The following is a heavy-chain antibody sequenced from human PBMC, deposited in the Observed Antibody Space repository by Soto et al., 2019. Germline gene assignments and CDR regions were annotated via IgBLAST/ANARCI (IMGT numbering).Heavy chain of an antibody. CDR1: GYTFTSYG. CDR3: ARELYQRFYSSRARGYGMDV. V-gene: IGHV1-18*01. D-gene: IGHD6-13*01. CDR2: ISAYNGNT. Sequence: GASVKVSCKASGYTFTSYGISWVRQAPGQGLEWMGWISAYNGNTNYAQKLQGRVTMTTDTSTSTAYMELRSLRSDDTAVYYCARELYQRFYSSRARGYGMDVWGQGTTVTVSS. J-gene: IGHJ6*02.